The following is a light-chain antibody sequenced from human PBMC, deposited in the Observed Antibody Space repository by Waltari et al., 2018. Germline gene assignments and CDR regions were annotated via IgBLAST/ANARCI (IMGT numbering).Light chain of an antibody. Sequence: DVVMTQSPPSLPVTLGQPASISRRSSQTLIYTDGNTYLSWFLQRPGQSPRRLIYKVSDRDPGVPDRFRGSGSGTDFTLRIKKVEAEDVGVYYCMQGTHWPWTFGQGTKMEIE. J-gene: IGKJ1*01. CDR1: QTLIYTDGNTY. CDR2: KVS. CDR3: MQGTHWPWT. V-gene: IGKV2-30*01.